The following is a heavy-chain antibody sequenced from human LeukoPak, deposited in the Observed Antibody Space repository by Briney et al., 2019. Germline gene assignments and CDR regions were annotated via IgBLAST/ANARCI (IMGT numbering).Heavy chain of an antibody. CDR1: GFTFSSYE. CDR2: ISSSGSTI. Sequence: PGGSLRLSCAASGFTFSSYEMNWVRQAPGKGLEWVSYISSSGSTIYYADSVKGRFTISRDNAKNSLYLQMNSLRAEDTAVYYCAREGYSSGWYKSHAFDIWGQGTMVTVSS. J-gene: IGHJ3*02. V-gene: IGHV3-48*03. D-gene: IGHD6-19*01. CDR3: AREGYSSGWYKSHAFDI.